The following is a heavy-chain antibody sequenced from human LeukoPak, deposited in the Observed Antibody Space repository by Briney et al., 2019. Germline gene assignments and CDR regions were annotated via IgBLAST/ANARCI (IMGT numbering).Heavy chain of an antibody. D-gene: IGHD3-22*01. CDR1: GFTFSSYG. J-gene: IGHJ3*02. Sequence: GGSLRLSCAASGFTFSSYGMHWVRQAPGKGLEWVAFIRYDGSNKYYADSVKGRFTISRDNSKNTMYLQMNSLRAEDTAVYYCAKDMIVVASLDAFDIWGQGTMVTVSS. CDR3: AKDMIVVASLDAFDI. V-gene: IGHV3-30*02. CDR2: IRYDGSNK.